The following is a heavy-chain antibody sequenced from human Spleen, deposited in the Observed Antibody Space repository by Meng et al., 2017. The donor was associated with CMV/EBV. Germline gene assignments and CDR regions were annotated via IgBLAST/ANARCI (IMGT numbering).Heavy chain of an antibody. Sequence: ASVKVSCKASGYTFTSYGISWVRQAPGQGLEWMGIINPSGGSTSYAQKFQGRVTMTRDTSTSTVYMELSSLRSEDTAVYYCARVSITSGMAFDIWGQGTMVTVSS. CDR3: ARVSITSGMAFDI. CDR1: GYTFTSYG. J-gene: IGHJ3*02. D-gene: IGHD1-26*01. CDR2: INPSGGST. V-gene: IGHV1-46*01.